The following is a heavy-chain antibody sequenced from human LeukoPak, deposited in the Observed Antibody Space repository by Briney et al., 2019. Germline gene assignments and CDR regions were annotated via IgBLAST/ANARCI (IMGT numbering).Heavy chain of an antibody. V-gene: IGHV4-38-2*02. CDR1: GYSISSGYY. Sequence: PSETLSLTCTVSGYSISSGYYWGWIRQPPGKGLEWIGSIYHSGSTYYNPSLKSRVTISVDTSKNQFSLKLSSVTAADTAVYYCARVLMGILTGCYLDYWGQGTLVTVSS. D-gene: IGHD3-9*01. CDR3: ARVLMGILTGCYLDY. J-gene: IGHJ4*02. CDR2: IYHSGST.